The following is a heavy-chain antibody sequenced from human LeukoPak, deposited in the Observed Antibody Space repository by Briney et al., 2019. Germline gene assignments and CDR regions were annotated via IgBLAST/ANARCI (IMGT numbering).Heavy chain of an antibody. J-gene: IGHJ4*02. V-gene: IGHV3-30*02. CDR1: GLTFSNYG. CDR3: SKGGSNNWSFDN. Sequence: GGSLRLSCAAAGLTFSNYGMHWVRQAPGKGLQWVAYIRYDGRNKYSADSVKGRFTIYRDNSKSTLYLQMNSLRPEDTAVYYCSKGGSNNWSFDNWGQGTLVTVSS. CDR2: IRYDGRNK. D-gene: IGHD1-1*01.